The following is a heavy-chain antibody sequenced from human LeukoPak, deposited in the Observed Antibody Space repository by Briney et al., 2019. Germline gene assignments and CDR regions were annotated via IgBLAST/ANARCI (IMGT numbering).Heavy chain of an antibody. CDR1: GGSISSGGYS. D-gene: IGHD6-19*01. J-gene: IGHJ3*02. CDR3: ARAGIAVAGAFDI. Sequence: SETLSLTCAVSGGSISSGGYSWRWVRQPPGKGLEWIGYIYYSGSTNYNPSLKSRVTISVDTSKNQFSLKLSSVTAADTAVYYCARAGIAVAGAFDIWGQGTMVTVSS. CDR2: IYYSGST. V-gene: IGHV4-61*08.